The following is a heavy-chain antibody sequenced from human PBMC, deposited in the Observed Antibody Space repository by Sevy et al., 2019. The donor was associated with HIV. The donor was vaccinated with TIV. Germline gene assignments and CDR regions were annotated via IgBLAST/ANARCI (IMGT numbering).Heavy chain of an antibody. CDR3: GRDQGYCVTNSCYGGSVNAFDV. D-gene: IGHD2-2*01. CDR1: GFTFSDYA. Sequence: GGSLRLSCAASGFTFSDYAMHWVRQVPGKGLEWVSGISWNSGAIGYADSVNGRFTISRDNAKNSLYLQMNSLRVEYMAVYYCGRDQGYCVTNSCYGGSVNAFDVWGQGTRVTVSS. J-gene: IGHJ3*01. CDR2: ISWNSGAI. V-gene: IGHV3-9*03.